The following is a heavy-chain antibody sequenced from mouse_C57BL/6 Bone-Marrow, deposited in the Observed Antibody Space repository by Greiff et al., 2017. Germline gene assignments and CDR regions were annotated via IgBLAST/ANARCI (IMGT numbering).Heavy chain of an antibody. Sequence: EVMLVESGPGLAKPSQTLSLTCSVTGYSITSDYWNWIRTFPGNKLEYMGYISYSGSTYYTPSLKSRISITRDTSKNQYYLQLNSVTTEDTATYYCSRSTVVANWCFDVWGTGTTVTVSS. CDR1: GYSITSDY. J-gene: IGHJ1*03. CDR3: SRSTVVANWCFDV. D-gene: IGHD1-1*01. CDR2: ISYSGST. V-gene: IGHV3-8*01.